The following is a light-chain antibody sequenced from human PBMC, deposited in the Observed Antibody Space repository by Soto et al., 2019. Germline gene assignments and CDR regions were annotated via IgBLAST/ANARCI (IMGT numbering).Light chain of an antibody. CDR1: QSLVYSDGNTY. Sequence: DVVMTQSPLSLPVTLGQPASISCRSSQSLVYSDGNTYLNWFQQRPGQSPRRIIYKVSNRDSGVPDRFSGSGSGTDFTLKISRVEAEDVGVYYCMQGTHWTQITFGQGTRLEIK. CDR3: MQGTHWTQIT. V-gene: IGKV2-30*01. J-gene: IGKJ5*01. CDR2: KVS.